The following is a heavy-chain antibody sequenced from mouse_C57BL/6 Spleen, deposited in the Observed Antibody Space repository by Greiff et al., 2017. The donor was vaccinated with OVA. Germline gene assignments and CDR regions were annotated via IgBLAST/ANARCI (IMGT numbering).Heavy chain of an antibody. J-gene: IGHJ3*01. CDR2: IDPENGDT. V-gene: IGHV14-4*01. D-gene: IGHD2-10*02. CDR3: TTYDLAWFAY. CDR1: GFNIKDDY. Sequence: VQLQQSGAELVRPGASVKLSCTASGFNIKDDYMHWVKPRPEQGLEWIGWIDPENGDTEYASKFQGKATITADTSSNTAYLQLSSLTSEDTAVYYCTTYDLAWFAYWGQGTLVTVSA.